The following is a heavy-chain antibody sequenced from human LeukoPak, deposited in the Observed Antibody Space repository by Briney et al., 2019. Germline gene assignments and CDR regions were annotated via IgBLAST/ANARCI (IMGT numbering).Heavy chain of an antibody. J-gene: IGHJ3*02. CDR1: GYTFTSYY. CDR2: INPSGGST. D-gene: IGHD1/OR15-1a*01. V-gene: IGHV1-46*01. Sequence: ASVKVSCKASGYTFTSYYMQWVRQAPGQGLEWMGIINPSGGSTSYAQKFQGRVTMTRDTSTSTVYMELSSLRSEDTAVYYCASTLNSDAFDIWGQGTMVTVSS. CDR3: ASTLNSDAFDI.